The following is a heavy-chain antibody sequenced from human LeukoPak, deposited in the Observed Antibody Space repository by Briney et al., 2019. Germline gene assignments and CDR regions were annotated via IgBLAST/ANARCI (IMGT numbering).Heavy chain of an antibody. CDR3: ARGVERMGLDY. Sequence: SETLSLTCAVYGGSFSGYYWSWIRQPPGKGLEWIREINHSGSTNYNPSLKSRVTISVDTSKNQFSLKLSSVTAADTAVYYCARGVERMGLDYWGQGTLVTVSS. J-gene: IGHJ4*02. CDR1: GGSFSGYY. CDR2: INHSGST. V-gene: IGHV4-34*01. D-gene: IGHD5-24*01.